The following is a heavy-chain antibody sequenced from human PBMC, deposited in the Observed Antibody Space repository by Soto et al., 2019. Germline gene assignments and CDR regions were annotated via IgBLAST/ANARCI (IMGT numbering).Heavy chain of an antibody. CDR2: ISFDGTNK. CDR1: KFTFASYV. J-gene: IGHJ6*02. V-gene: IGHV3-30*04. CDR3: AREMIPMIMGGMSARDV. Sequence: QVQLVESGGGVVQPERSQRLSCTASKFTFASYVMHWVRQAPGEGLEWVALISFDGTNKYYADSVKGRFTISRDNSKNRMYLQMNSLRPEDPSVYYCAREMIPMIMGGMSARDVGGQGTTFTVS. D-gene: IGHD3-22*01.